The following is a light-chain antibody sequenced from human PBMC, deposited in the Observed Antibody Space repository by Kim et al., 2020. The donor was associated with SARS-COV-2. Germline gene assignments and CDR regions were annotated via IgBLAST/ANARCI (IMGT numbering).Light chain of an antibody. J-gene: IGLJ1*01. CDR1: KLGDKY. Sequence: SYELTQPPSVSVSPGQTASITCSGDKLGDKYACWYQQKPGQSTVLVIYQDSKRPSGIPERFSGSNSGNTATLTISGTQAMDEADYYCQAWDSSTAVFGNG. CDR3: QAWDSSTAV. CDR2: QDS. V-gene: IGLV3-1*01.